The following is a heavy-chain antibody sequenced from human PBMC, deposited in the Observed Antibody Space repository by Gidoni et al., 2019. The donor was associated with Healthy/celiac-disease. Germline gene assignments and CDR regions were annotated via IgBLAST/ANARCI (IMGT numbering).Heavy chain of an antibody. CDR2: ISYDGSNK. CDR3: AKDHGYCSGGSCYSQTYYYYYGMDV. Sequence: QVQLVASGGGVVQPGRSRRLSCAASGFTFSSYGMPWGRQAPGKGLECVAVISYDGSNKYYADSVKGRFTISRDNSKNTLYLQMNSLRADDTAVYYCAKDHGYCSGGSCYSQTYYYYYGMDVWGQGTTVTVSS. CDR1: GFTFSSYG. V-gene: IGHV3-30*18. D-gene: IGHD2-15*01. J-gene: IGHJ6*02.